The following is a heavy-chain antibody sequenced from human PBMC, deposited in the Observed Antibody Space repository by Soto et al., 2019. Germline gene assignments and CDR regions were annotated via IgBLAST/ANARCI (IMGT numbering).Heavy chain of an antibody. V-gene: IGHV4-39*01. CDR1: GCSISSSSYY. J-gene: IGHJ6*01. Sequence: SDTLSLNCTVYGCSISSSSYYWGWIHETPGNGLDLIGSIYYIGSTYYNPSLKSRVTISVDTSNIQFSLKLSSVTAADTAVYYCARSYSYGSGSYSASDYYDSSGYYY. D-gene: IGHD3-22*01. CDR3: ARSYSYGSGSYSASDYYDSSGYYY. CDR2: IYYIGST.